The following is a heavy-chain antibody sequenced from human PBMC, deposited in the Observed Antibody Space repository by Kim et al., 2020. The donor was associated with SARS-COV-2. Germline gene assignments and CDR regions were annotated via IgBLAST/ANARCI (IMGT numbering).Heavy chain of an antibody. D-gene: IGHD6-13*01. CDR3: ARISIAAAASFDY. V-gene: IGHV4-59*01. Sequence: FYPPHKCRVTIAGDTSKNQFSLKLSSVTAADTAVYYCARISIAAAASFDYWGQGTLVTVSS. J-gene: IGHJ4*02.